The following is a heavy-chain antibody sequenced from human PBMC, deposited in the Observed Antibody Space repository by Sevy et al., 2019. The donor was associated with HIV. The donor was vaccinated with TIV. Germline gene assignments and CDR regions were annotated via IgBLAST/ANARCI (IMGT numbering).Heavy chain of an antibody. V-gene: IGHV3-30*04. D-gene: IGHD6-19*01. CDR1: GFTFDIYA. CDR3: ARSSLAVAGSYGMDV. CDR2: ISSDGGSE. Sequence: GGSLRLSCEASGFTFDIYAMHWVRQTPGKGLEWVALISSDGGSEYYADSVKGRFTISRDSSKNMLYLQMISLRNDDTAVYYCARSSLAVAGSYGMDVWGQGTTVTVSS. J-gene: IGHJ6*02.